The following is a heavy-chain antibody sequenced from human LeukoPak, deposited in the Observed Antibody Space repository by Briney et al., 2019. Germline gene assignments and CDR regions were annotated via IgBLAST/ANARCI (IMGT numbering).Heavy chain of an antibody. Sequence: GPSLRLACAPSGFIFRIYGMHGAPQAPGKGLVWVAAIRYDGGTKYYAAPVKGRFTISRDNSKHTLYLHMNSVRAEDTAVYYCAREVGSYYFDYWGQGTMVAVS. J-gene: IGHJ4*02. V-gene: IGHV3-33*01. CDR3: AREVGSYYFDY. D-gene: IGHD1-26*01. CDR2: IRYDGGTK. CDR1: GFIFRIYG.